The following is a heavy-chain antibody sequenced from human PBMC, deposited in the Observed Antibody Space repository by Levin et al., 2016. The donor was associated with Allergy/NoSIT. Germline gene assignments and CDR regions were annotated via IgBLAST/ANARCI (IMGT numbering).Heavy chain of an antibody. J-gene: IGHJ4*02. CDR3: ARDRSSSHDY. CDR2: ISYDGSNK. Sequence: WIRQPPGKGLEWVAVISYDGSNKYYADSVKGRFTISRDNSKNTLYLQMNSLRAEDTAVYYCARDRSSSHDYWGQGTLVTVSS. D-gene: IGHD6-13*01. V-gene: IGHV3-30-3*01.